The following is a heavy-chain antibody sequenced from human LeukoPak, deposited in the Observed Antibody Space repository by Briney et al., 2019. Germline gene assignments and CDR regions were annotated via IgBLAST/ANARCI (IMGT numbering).Heavy chain of an antibody. V-gene: IGHV3-74*01. Sequence: GGSLRLSCAASGFTFSSYWMHWPRHAPGKGLVGVSRIDSDRSSTRYADSVKGRFTISRDNAKNTLYLQMNSLRAEDTAVYYCARVLWFGELYQYYFDYWGQGTLVTVSS. CDR1: GFTFSSYW. CDR2: IDSDRSST. J-gene: IGHJ4*02. CDR3: ARVLWFGELYQYYFDY. D-gene: IGHD3-10*01.